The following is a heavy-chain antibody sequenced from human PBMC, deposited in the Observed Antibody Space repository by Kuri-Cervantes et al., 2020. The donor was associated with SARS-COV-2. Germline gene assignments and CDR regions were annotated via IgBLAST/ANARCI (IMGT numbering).Heavy chain of an antibody. Sequence: GESLKISCAASGFTFSSYWMHWVRQAPGKGLVWVSRINSDGSSTSYADSVKGRFTISRDNAKNSLYLQMNSLRAEDTAVYYCARDDVGDYYYGMDVWGQGTTVTVSS. CDR1: GFTFSSYW. D-gene: IGHD3-10*02. J-gene: IGHJ6*02. CDR3: ARDDVGDYYYGMDV. V-gene: IGHV3-74*01. CDR2: INSDGSST.